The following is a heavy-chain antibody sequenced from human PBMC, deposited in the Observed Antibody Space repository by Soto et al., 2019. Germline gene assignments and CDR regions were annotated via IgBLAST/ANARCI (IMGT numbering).Heavy chain of an antibody. CDR1: GFTFSPFW. CDR3: ARHGTVYTTLPRAFDI. Sequence: GGSLRLSCAASGFTFSPFWMHWVRQVPGKGPVWVSRINSDGNSTSYADSVKGRFTISRDNAKNTLYLQMNSLRAADTAVYYCARHGTVYTTLPRAFDIWGQGTMVTVSS. V-gene: IGHV3-74*01. CDR2: INSDGNST. D-gene: IGHD1-1*01. J-gene: IGHJ3*02.